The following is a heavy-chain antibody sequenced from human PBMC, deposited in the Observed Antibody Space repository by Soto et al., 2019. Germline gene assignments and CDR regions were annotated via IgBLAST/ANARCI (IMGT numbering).Heavy chain of an antibody. V-gene: IGHV4-30-2*01. J-gene: IGHJ4*02. Sequence: KASQTLSLTCVVVAGAIYNGFYSWSWIRQPPWKGLEWIGYIYHSGSTYYNPSLKSRVTISVHSSRHQFSLKLNSVTAADAAVYYCASKRGNYLDYWGRGAMVTVSS. D-gene: IGHD3-16*01. CDR2: IYHSGST. CDR1: AGAIYNGFYS. CDR3: ASKRGNYLDY.